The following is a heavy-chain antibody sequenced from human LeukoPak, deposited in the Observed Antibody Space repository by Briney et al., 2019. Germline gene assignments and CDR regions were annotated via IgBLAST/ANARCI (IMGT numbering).Heavy chain of an antibody. CDR3: ATGRRDVVRFLEWRRPLYGMDV. CDR2: MNPNSGNT. CDR1: GYTFTSYD. V-gene: IGHV1-8*01. Sequence: ASLKVSCKASGYTFTSYDINWVRQATGQGLEWMGWMNPNSGNTGYAQKFQGRVTMTRNTSISTAYMCLSNLRSENTAVYYCATGRRDVVRFLEWRRPLYGMDVWGQGTTVTVSS. J-gene: IGHJ6*02. D-gene: IGHD3-3*01.